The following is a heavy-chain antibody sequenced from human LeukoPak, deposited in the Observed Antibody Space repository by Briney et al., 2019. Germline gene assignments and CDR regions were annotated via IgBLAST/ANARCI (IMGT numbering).Heavy chain of an antibody. Sequence: SETLSLTCAVYGGSFSGYYWSWIRQPPGKGLEWIGEINHSGSTNYNPSLKSGVTISVDTSKNQFSLKLSSVTAADTAVYYCARYRYNWNYYFDYWGQGTLVTVSS. CDR1: GGSFSGYY. CDR2: INHSGST. D-gene: IGHD1-7*01. V-gene: IGHV4-34*01. CDR3: ARYRYNWNYYFDY. J-gene: IGHJ4*02.